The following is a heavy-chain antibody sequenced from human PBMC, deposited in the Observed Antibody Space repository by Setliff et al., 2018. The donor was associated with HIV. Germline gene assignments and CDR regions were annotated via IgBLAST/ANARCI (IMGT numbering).Heavy chain of an antibody. D-gene: IGHD2-2*01. CDR2: IFYSGNT. Sequence: KPSETLSLTCTVSGDSMSSSSYSWGWIRQPPGKGLEWIGSIFYSGNTYYKPSLKSRVTISVDTSMSQFSLKLSSVTAADTAVSYCARPQYPGYYFDYWGQGTLVTVSS. CDR3: ARPQYPGYYFDY. J-gene: IGHJ4*02. V-gene: IGHV4-39*01. CDR1: GDSMSSSSYS.